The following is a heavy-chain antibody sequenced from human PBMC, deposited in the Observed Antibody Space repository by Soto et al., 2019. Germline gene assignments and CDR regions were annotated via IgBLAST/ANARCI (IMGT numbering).Heavy chain of an antibody. CDR1: GGSFSDYY. CDR3: ARRGTGHMDV. Sequence: SETLSLTCAVYGGSFSDYYWSWIRQPPGRGLEWIGEINHSGSSNYNPSLKSRVTTSVDTSENQFSLRLSSVTAADTAVYYCARRGTGHMDVWGKGITVTVSS. CDR2: INHSGSS. V-gene: IGHV4-34*01. J-gene: IGHJ6*03.